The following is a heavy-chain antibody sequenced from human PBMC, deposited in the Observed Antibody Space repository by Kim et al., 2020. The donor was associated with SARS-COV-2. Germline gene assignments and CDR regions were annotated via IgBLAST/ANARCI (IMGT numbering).Heavy chain of an antibody. J-gene: IGHJ4*02. CDR3: AREPPRHYYDSSGYKGQGD. CDR1: GFTFSSYW. Sequence: GGSLRLSCAASGFTFSSYWMSWVRQAPGKGLEWVANIKQDGSEKYYVDSVKGRFTISRDNAKNSLYLQMNSLRAEDTAVYYCAREPPRHYYDSSGYKGQGDWGQGTLVTVSS. CDR2: IKQDGSEK. D-gene: IGHD3-22*01. V-gene: IGHV3-7*01.